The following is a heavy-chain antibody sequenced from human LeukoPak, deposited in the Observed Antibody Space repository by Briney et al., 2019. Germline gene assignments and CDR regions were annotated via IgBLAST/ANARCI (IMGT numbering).Heavy chain of an antibody. D-gene: IGHD3-10*01. Sequence: GGSLRLSCAASGFTFSSYGTHWVRQAPGKGLEWVAVISYDGSNKYYADSVKGRFTISRDNSKNTLYLQMNSLRAEDTAVYYCAKDAAMVRGVPDYWGQGTLVTVSS. J-gene: IGHJ4*02. V-gene: IGHV3-30*18. CDR1: GFTFSSYG. CDR3: AKDAAMVRGVPDY. CDR2: ISYDGSNK.